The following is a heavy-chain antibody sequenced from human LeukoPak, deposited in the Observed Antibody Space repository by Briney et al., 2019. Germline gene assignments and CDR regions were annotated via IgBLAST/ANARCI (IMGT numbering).Heavy chain of an antibody. CDR1: GGSISSSSYY. CDR3: ARSLPTSTWGSDAFDI. Sequence: SETLSLTCTVSGGSISSSSYYWGWIRQPPGKGLEWIGSIYYSGSTYYNPSLKSRVTISVDTSKNQFSLKLSSVTAADTAVYYCARSLPTSTWGSDAFDIWGQGTMVTVSS. V-gene: IGHV4-39*07. J-gene: IGHJ3*02. D-gene: IGHD7-27*01. CDR2: IYYSGST.